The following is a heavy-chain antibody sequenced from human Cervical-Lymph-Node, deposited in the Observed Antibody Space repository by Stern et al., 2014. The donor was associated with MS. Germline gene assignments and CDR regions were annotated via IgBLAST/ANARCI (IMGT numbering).Heavy chain of an antibody. CDR1: GYTFTAYY. Sequence: QVQLGQSGAEVKKPGASVKVSCKTSGYTFTAYYVQWVRQAPGQGLEWVGRINPRSGAANFAQKFQGRVTMTSDTSITTAYLELSSLRSDDTAMYYCARDIVQVPAARGPADYWGQGTLVTVSS. J-gene: IGHJ4*02. CDR2: INPRSGAA. D-gene: IGHD2-2*01. CDR3: ARDIVQVPAARGPADY. V-gene: IGHV1-2*06.